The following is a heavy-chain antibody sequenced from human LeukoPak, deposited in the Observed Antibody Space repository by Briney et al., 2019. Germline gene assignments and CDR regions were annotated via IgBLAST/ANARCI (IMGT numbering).Heavy chain of an antibody. Sequence: PSETLSLTCTVSGGSISSSSYYWGWIRQPPGKGLEWIGSIYYSGSTYYNPSLKSRVTISVDTSKNQFSLKLSSVTAADTAVYYCASLYYYDSSGYSEEEQFDYWGQGTLVTVSS. CDR3: ASLYYYDSSGYSEEEQFDY. V-gene: IGHV4-39*01. CDR2: IYYSGST. D-gene: IGHD3-22*01. J-gene: IGHJ4*02. CDR1: GGSISSSSYY.